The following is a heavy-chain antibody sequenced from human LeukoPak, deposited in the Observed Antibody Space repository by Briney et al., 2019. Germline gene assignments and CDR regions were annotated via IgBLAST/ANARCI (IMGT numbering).Heavy chain of an antibody. D-gene: IGHD3-10*01. CDR1: GGSISSSSYY. V-gene: IGHV4-39*07. J-gene: IGHJ6*03. Sequence: SETLSLTCTVSGGSISSSSYYWGWLRQPPGKGLEWIGSIYYSGSTYYNPSLKSRVTISVDTSKNQFSLKLSSVTAADTAVYYCARDVYGSGSSVYYYYMDVWGKGTTVTVSS. CDR3: ARDVYGSGSSVYYYYMDV. CDR2: IYYSGST.